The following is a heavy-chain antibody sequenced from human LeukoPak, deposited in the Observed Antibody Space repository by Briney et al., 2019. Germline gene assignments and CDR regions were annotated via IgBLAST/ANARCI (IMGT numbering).Heavy chain of an antibody. Sequence: PSQTLSLTCTVSGGSISSGGYYWNWIRQHPGEGLEWIGYIYHSGSTYYSPSLKSRVTISVDTSKNQFSLRLSSVTAADTAMYYCALNGDSWGQGNLVTVSS. J-gene: IGHJ4*02. CDR2: IYHSGST. CDR1: GGSISSGGYY. V-gene: IGHV4-31*03. D-gene: IGHD2-8*01. CDR3: ALNGDS.